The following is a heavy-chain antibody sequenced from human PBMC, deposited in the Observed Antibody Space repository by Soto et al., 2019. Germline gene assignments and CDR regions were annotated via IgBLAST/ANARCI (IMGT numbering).Heavy chain of an antibody. Sequence: TLSLTCSISGASISSAGYHWSWFRQRPGRGLGWIRSVYLTENTYYYPVLKSRVTISVGTSKSQFSLMLRSVTAADAAVYYCARQIVMASGIDFWGPGISVTVSS. CDR2: VYLTENT. CDR1: GASISSAGYH. D-gene: IGHD3-16*02. J-gene: IGHJ4*02. CDR3: ARQIVMASGIDF. V-gene: IGHV4-31*03.